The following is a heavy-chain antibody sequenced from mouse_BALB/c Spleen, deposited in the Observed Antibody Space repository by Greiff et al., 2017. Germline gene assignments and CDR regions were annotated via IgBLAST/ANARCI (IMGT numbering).Heavy chain of an antibody. V-gene: IGHV5-6-5*01. Sequence: EVMLVESGGGLVKPGGSLKLSCAASGFTFSSYAMSWVRQTPEKRLEWVASISSGGSTYYPDSVKGRFTISRDNARNILYLQMSSLRSEDTAMYYCARGKNRYDFDYWGQGTTLTVSS. CDR1: GFTFSSYA. D-gene: IGHD2-14*01. CDR3: ARGKNRYDFDY. J-gene: IGHJ2*01. CDR2: ISSGGST.